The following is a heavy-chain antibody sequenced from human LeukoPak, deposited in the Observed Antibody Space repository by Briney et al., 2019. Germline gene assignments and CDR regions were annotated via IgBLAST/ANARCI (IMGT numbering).Heavy chain of an antibody. Sequence: GRSLRLSCAASGFTFSRYGMHWVRQAPGKGLEWVTVIWYDGSNENYADFVKGRFTISRDNSKNTLYLQMNSLRAEDTAVYYCVRNTVTDDGFDIWGQGTMVTVS. J-gene: IGHJ3*02. CDR3: VRNTVTDDGFDI. CDR1: GFTFSRYG. V-gene: IGHV3-33*01. CDR2: IWYDGSNE. D-gene: IGHD4-17*01.